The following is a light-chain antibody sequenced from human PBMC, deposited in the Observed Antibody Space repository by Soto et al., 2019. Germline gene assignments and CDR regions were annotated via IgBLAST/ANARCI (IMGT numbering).Light chain of an antibody. CDR2: NAS. Sequence: TQSPSSLSASTGDRVTITCRASQGISSYLAWFQQKPGQPPRLLIYNASNRTTGIPARFGGSGSGTDFTLTISSLEPEDFAVYYCQQRGDWPPITFGQGTRLEI. CDR3: QQRGDWPPIT. CDR1: QGISSY. J-gene: IGKJ5*01. V-gene: IGKV3-11*01.